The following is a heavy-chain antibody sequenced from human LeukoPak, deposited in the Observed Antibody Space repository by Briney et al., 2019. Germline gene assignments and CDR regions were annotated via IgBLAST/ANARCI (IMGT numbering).Heavy chain of an antibody. Sequence: GGSLRLSCAASGFTFNTYTMNWVRQAPGKGLEWVSYISGSSGIIDYADSVRGRFTISRDNAKNSLYLQMNSLRAEDTAAHYCARDPDFWSGYYKVAWFDPWGQGTPVTVSS. CDR3: ARDPDFWSGYYKVAWFDP. J-gene: IGHJ5*02. D-gene: IGHD3-3*01. CDR2: ISGSSGII. V-gene: IGHV3-48*01. CDR1: GFTFNTYT.